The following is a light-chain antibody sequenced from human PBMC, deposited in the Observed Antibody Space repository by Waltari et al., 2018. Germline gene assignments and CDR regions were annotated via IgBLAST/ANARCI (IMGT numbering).Light chain of an antibody. Sequence: QSALTQPASVSGSPGQSITISCSGTSSDVGGYNYVSWYQQHPGKAPKVMIYDVTRWPSGVSVRCSGSKSGNTASLTISGLQAGDEADYYCSSYTSSSTVVFGGGTKLTVL. CDR3: SSYTSSSTVV. J-gene: IGLJ3*02. V-gene: IGLV2-14*03. CDR1: SSDVGGYNY. CDR2: DVT.